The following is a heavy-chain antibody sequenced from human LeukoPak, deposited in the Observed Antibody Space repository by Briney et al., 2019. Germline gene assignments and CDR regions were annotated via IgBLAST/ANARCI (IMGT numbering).Heavy chain of an antibody. D-gene: IGHD5-24*01. J-gene: IGHJ4*02. CDR2: VSYRGHT. Sequence: SETLSLTCAVYGGSFSGYYWSWIRQPPGKGLEWIGYVSYRGHTNYNPSLESRVTISLDTSKNQFSVKLNSVTAADTGVYYCARFLQSPYYFDYWGQGTLVTVSS. V-gene: IGHV4-59*01. CDR1: GGSFSGYY. CDR3: ARFLQSPYYFDY.